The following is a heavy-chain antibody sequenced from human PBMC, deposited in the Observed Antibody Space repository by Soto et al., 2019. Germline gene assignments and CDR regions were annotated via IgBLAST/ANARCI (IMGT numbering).Heavy chain of an antibody. V-gene: IGHV3-15*07. CDR1: GFSISSAW. CDR3: TTGSVEGY. J-gene: IGHJ4*02. D-gene: IGHD3-3*01. Sequence: EVQLVESGGGLVKPRGSLRLSCAASGFSISSAWMNWVRQAPGKGLEWVGRIKTKTQGETTDYPAPVKGRFTISRDDSKNTLSLQMNSLKMEYTAVYYCTTGSVEGYWGQGTLVTVSS. CDR2: IKTKTQGETT.